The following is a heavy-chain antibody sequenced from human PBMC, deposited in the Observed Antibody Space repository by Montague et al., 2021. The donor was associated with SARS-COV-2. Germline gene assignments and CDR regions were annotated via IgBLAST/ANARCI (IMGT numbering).Heavy chain of an antibody. D-gene: IGHD5-18*01. Sequence: TLSLTCTVSGGSISSGSYYWSWIRQPAGKGLEWIGRIYNSGSANYNPSLKSRVTISVDTSKNQFSLKLSSVTAADTAVYYCARGVVSQGIRGMDVWGQGTPVTVSS. CDR1: GGSISSGSYY. J-gene: IGHJ6*02. CDR2: IYNSGSA. CDR3: ARGVVSQGIRGMDV. V-gene: IGHV4-61*02.